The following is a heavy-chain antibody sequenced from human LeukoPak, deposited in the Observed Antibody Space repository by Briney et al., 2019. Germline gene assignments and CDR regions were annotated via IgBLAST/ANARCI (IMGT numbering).Heavy chain of an antibody. CDR3: ARALTYYYDYRPDAFDI. Sequence: VASVKVSCKASGYTFTSYGISWVRQAPGQGLEWMGWISAYNGNTNYAQKLQGRVTMTTDTSTSTAYMELRSLRSDDTAVYYCARALTYYYDYRPDAFDIWGQGTMVTVSS. CDR2: ISAYNGNT. CDR1: GYTFTSYG. J-gene: IGHJ3*02. D-gene: IGHD3-22*01. V-gene: IGHV1-18*01.